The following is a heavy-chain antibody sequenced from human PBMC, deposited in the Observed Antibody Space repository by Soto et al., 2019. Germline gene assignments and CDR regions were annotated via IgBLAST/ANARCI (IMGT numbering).Heavy chain of an antibody. J-gene: IGHJ4*02. V-gene: IGHV3-11*01. CDR2: ISSSGSTI. D-gene: IGHD6-6*01. CDR3: ARSGAPYSSSSPFDY. CDR1: GFTFSDYY. Sequence: AVGSLRLSCAASGFTFSDYYMSWIRQAPGKGLEWVSYISSSGSTIYYADSVKGRFTISRDNAKNSLYLQMNSLRAEDTAVYYCARSGAPYSSSSPFDYWGQGTLVTVSS.